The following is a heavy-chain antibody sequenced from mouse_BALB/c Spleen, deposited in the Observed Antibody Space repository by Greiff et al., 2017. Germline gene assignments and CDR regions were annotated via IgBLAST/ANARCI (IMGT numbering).Heavy chain of an antibody. D-gene: IGHD2-4*01. CDR2: ISSGGST. V-gene: IGHV5-6-5*01. CDR1: GFTFSSYA. Sequence: DVMLVESGGGLVKPGGSLKLSCAASGFTFSSYAMSWVRQTPEKRLEWVASISSGGSTYYPDSVKGRFTISRDNARNTLYLQMSSLKSEDTAMYYCARRYYDYDEGYYYAMDYWGQGTSVTVSS. CDR3: ARRYYDYDEGYYYAMDY. J-gene: IGHJ4*01.